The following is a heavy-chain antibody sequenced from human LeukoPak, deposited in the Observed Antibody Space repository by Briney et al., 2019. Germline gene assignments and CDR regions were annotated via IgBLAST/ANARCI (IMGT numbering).Heavy chain of an antibody. D-gene: IGHD6-13*01. CDR1: GYTLTELS. CDR3: ATVGPAAGTIYYYYYGMDV. Sequence: GASVKVSCKVSGYTLTELSMHWVRQAPGKGLEWMGGFDPEDGETIYAQKFQGRVTMTEDTSTDTAYMELSSLRSEDTAVYYCATVGPAAGTIYYYYYGMDVWGQGTTVTVSS. CDR2: FDPEDGET. V-gene: IGHV1-24*01. J-gene: IGHJ6*02.